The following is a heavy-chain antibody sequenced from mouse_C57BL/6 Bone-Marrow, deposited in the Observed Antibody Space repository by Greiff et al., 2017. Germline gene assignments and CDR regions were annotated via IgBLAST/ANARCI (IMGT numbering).Heavy chain of an antibody. CDR2: IYPRSGNT. V-gene: IGHV1-81*01. J-gene: IGHJ2*01. Sequence: QVQLKQSGAELARPGASVKLSCKASGYTFTSYGISWVKQRTGQGLEWIGEIYPRSGNTYYNEKFKGKATLTADKSSSTAYMELRSRTSEDSAVYFCARWTKVVAFEDWGQGTTLTVSS. D-gene: IGHD1-1*01. CDR1: GYTFTSYG. CDR3: ARWTKVVAFED.